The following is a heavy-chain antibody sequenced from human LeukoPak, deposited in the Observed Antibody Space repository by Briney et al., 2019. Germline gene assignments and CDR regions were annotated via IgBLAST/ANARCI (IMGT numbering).Heavy chain of an antibody. V-gene: IGHV4-38-2*01. J-gene: IGHJ4*02. CDR1: GYSISSGYF. Sequence: SETLSLTCAVSGYSISSGYFWGWIRPPPGKGLEWIGSIHHSGSTYFNPSLKSRVTISVDTSKNQVPLKLSSVTAADTAVYYCARNYDFWSGYYTHFDYWGQGTLVIVSS. D-gene: IGHD3-3*01. CDR2: IHHSGST. CDR3: ARNYDFWSGYYTHFDY.